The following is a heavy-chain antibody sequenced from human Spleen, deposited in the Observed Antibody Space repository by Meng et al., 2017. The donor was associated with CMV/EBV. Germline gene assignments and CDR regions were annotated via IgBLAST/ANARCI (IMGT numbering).Heavy chain of an antibody. CDR2: ITTSSAI. J-gene: IGHJ4*02. Sequence: GGSLRLSCAASGFTFSGYYLNWVRQAPGKGLEWVSFITTSSAISYADSVKGRFTISRDNARNSLYLQMNSLRVEDTAVYFCAKDAARQYYDSSGYYFDYWGLGTLVTVSS. CDR3: AKDAARQYYDSSGYYFDY. V-gene: IGHV3-69-1*02. D-gene: IGHD3-22*01. CDR1: GFTFSGYY.